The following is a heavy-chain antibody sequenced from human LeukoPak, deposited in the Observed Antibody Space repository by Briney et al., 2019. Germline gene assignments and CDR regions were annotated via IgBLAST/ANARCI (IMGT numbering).Heavy chain of an antibody. CDR3: AKVGAMGSGTYLYYNYYAMDV. D-gene: IGHD1-26*01. CDR2: LDPEDDET. CDR1: GYTLTEVS. J-gene: IGHJ6*02. Sequence: ALVKVSCKVSGYTLTEVSIHWVRQAPEKGLEWMGGLDPEDDETIYAQKFQGRVTMTEDIATDTAYMELSSLRSEDTAVYYCAKVGAMGSGTYLYYNYYAMDVWGQGTTVTVSS. V-gene: IGHV1-24*01.